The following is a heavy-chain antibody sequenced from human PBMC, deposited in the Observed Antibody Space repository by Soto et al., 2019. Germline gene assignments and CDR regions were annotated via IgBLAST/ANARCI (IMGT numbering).Heavy chain of an antibody. V-gene: IGHV3-73*01. CDR3: ARNLYSSSLYFRGLSWFDP. Sequence: GGSLRLSCAASGFNFSGSSMHWVRQASGKGLEWVGRIRSGADNYATAYTASMKGRFIISRDDSKNTAYLQMNSLKTEDTAVYHCARNLYSSSLYFRGLSWFDPWSQGNLVTVSS. J-gene: IGHJ5*02. CDR2: IRSGADNYAT. CDR1: GFNFSGSS. D-gene: IGHD6-13*01.